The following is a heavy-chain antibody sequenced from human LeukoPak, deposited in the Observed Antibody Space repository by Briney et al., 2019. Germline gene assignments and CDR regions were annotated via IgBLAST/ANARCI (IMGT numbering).Heavy chain of an antibody. CDR3: ARLSVTSGGVIVIPGDY. J-gene: IGHJ4*02. CDR2: ISAYNGNT. CDR1: GYTFTSYG. D-gene: IGHD3-16*02. V-gene: IGHV1-18*01. Sequence: ASVKVSCKASGYTFTSYGISWVRQAPGQGLEWMGWISAYNGNTNYAQKLQGRVTMTTDTSTSTAYMELRSLRSDGTAVYYCARLSVTSGGVIVIPGDYWGQGTLVTVSS.